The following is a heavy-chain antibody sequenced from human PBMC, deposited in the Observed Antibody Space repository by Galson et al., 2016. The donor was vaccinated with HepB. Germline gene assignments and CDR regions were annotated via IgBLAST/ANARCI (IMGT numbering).Heavy chain of an antibody. Sequence: SLRLSCAASGFTFSSYSMNWVRQAPGKGLECVSSISSSSSYIYYADSVKGRFTISRDNAKNSLYLQMNSLRAEDTAVYYCARDGQVATIGDWFDPWGQGTLVTVSS. D-gene: IGHD5-12*01. CDR2: ISSSSSYI. V-gene: IGHV3-21*01. CDR3: ARDGQVATIGDWFDP. J-gene: IGHJ5*02. CDR1: GFTFSSYS.